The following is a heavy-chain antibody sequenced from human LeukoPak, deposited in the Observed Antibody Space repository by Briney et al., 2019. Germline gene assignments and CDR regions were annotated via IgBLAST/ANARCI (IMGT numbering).Heavy chain of an antibody. CDR2: IKQDGSKK. V-gene: IGHV3-7*01. D-gene: IGHD2-15*01. Sequence: PGGSLRLSCAASGFTFSSYWMTWVRQAPGKGLEWVANIKQDGSKKDYVDSVKGRFTIFRDNAKDSLYLQMNSLRVEDTAVYYCGRGVGDNGILGYWGRGTMVAVSS. J-gene: IGHJ4*02. CDR1: GFTFSSYW. CDR3: GRGVGDNGILGY.